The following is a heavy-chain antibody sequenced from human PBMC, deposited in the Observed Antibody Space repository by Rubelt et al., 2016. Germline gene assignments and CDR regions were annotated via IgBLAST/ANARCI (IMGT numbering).Heavy chain of an antibody. Sequence: EVQLVESGGGLIQPGGSLRLSCAASGFTVSSNYMSWVRQAPGKGLEWASVIYSGGSTYYADSVKGRFTISRDNSKNTLYLQMNSLRAEDTAVYYCARGVGMATIIWYFDLWGRGTLVTVSS. CDR3: ARGVGMATIIWYFDL. CDR2: IYSGGST. V-gene: IGHV3-53*01. D-gene: IGHD5-24*01. CDR1: GFTVSSNY. J-gene: IGHJ2*01.